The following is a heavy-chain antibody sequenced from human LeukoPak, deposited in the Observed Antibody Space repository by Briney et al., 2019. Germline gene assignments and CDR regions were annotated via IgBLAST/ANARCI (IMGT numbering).Heavy chain of an antibody. Sequence: SETLSLTCTVSAGSINNYYWSWIRQPPGKGLEWIGYIYYSGSTNYNPSLKSRVTISVDTSKKQVSLNLSSVTAADTAVYYCARVAARYVGMDVWGQGPTVTVSS. V-gene: IGHV4-59*01. J-gene: IGHJ6*02. CDR1: AGSINNYY. CDR2: IYYSGST. CDR3: ARVAARYVGMDV. D-gene: IGHD6-6*01.